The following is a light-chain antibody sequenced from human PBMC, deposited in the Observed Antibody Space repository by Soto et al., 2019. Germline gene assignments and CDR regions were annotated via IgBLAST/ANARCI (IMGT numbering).Light chain of an antibody. Sequence: EIVMTQSPATLSVSPGERATLSCRASQSVSINLAWYQQKPGQAPRLLIYLASTRATGIPARFSGSGSGTEFTLTISSLQSEDFAVYYCQQYNNWQLTFGGGTKVDIK. J-gene: IGKJ4*01. CDR2: LAS. CDR3: QQYNNWQLT. CDR1: QSVSIN. V-gene: IGKV3-15*01.